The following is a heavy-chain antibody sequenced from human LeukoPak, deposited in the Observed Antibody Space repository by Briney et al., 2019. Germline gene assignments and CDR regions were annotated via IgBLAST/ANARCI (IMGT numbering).Heavy chain of an antibody. V-gene: IGHV3-15*01. D-gene: IGHD3-22*01. CDR2: IKSKTDGGTT. CDR1: GFTFSNAW. J-gene: IGHJ4*02. Sequence: RGSLRLSCAASGFTFSNAWMSWVRQAPGKGLEWVGRIKSKTDGGTTDYAAPVKGRFTISRDDSKNTLYLQMNSLKTEDTAVYYCTKTARSSGYYYWGQGTLVTVSS. CDR3: TKTARSSGYYY.